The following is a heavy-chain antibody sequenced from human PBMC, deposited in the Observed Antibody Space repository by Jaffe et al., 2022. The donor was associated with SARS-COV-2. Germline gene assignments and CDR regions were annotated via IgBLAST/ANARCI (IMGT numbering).Heavy chain of an antibody. CDR2: VYWNDEK. V-gene: IGHV2-5*01. J-gene: IGHJ4*02. D-gene: IGHD3-9*01. CDR1: GFSLSTSGVG. CDR3: AHSYDLLAGTSYFGY. Sequence: QITLKESGPTLVKPTQTLTLTCTFSGFSLSTSGVGVGWIRQPPGKALEWLALVYWNDEKRHSPSLRSRLTITKDTSENRVVLTMTNMDSVDTATYYCAHSYDLLAGTSYFGYWGQGALVIVSS.